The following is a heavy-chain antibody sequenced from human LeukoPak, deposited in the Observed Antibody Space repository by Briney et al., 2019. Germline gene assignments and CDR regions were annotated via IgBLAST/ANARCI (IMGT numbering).Heavy chain of an antibody. CDR3: ARDIHSGPGIGYFDY. CDR2: ISGSGSGGST. J-gene: IGHJ4*02. CDR1: GFTFSSSA. D-gene: IGHD6-19*01. V-gene: IGHV3-23*01. Sequence: GGSLRLSCAASGFTFSSSAMSWVRQAPGKGLEWVSSISGSGSGGSTYYADSVKGRFTISRDNSKNTLYLQMNSLRVEDTAVYYCARDIHSGPGIGYFDYWGQGTLVTVSS.